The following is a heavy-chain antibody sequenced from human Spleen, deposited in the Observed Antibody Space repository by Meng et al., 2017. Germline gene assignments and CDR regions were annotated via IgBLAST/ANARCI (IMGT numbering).Heavy chain of an antibody. CDR1: GGSISSGGYY. CDR2: IYYSGST. J-gene: IGHJ4*02. D-gene: IGHD1-26*01. Sequence: SETLSLTCTVSGGSISSGGYYWSWIRQHPGKGLEWIGYIYYSGSTYYNPSLKSRVTISVDTSKNQFSLKLSSVTAADTAVYYCASSDRWGATFNYFDYWGQRTLVTVSS. CDR3: ASSDRWGATFNYFDY. V-gene: IGHV4-31*03.